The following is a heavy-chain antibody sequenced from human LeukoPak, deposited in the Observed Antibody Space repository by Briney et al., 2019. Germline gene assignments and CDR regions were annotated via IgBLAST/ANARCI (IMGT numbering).Heavy chain of an antibody. CDR3: ARGVFYGDSRDLPRKPFDY. D-gene: IGHD4-17*01. V-gene: IGHV4-34*01. Sequence: PSETLSLSCAVYGGSFSGYYWSWIRQPPGKGLEWIGEINHSGSTNYNPSLKSRVTISVDTSKTHFSLKLSSVTAADTAVYYCARGVFYGDSRDLPRKPFDYWGQGTLVTVSS. J-gene: IGHJ4*02. CDR1: GGSFSGYY. CDR2: INHSGST.